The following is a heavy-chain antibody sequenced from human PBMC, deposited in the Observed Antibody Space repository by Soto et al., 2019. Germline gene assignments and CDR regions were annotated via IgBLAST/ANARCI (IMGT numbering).Heavy chain of an antibody. Sequence: QVQLVQSGAEVKKPGASVKVSCKASGYTFTSYGISWVRQAPGQGLEWMGWISAYNGNTNYAQKLQGRVTMTTDTSTSTAYMELRSLRSDDTAVYYCARAEYSSSSRRYYYYYGMDVWGQGTTVTVSS. D-gene: IGHD6-6*01. CDR2: ISAYNGNT. CDR3: ARAEYSSSSRRYYYYYGMDV. V-gene: IGHV1-18*01. J-gene: IGHJ6*02. CDR1: GYTFTSYG.